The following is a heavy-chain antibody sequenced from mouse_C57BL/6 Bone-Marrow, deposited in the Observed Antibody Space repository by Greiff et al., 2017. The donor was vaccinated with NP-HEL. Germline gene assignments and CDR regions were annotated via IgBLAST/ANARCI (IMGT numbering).Heavy chain of an antibody. J-gene: IGHJ4*01. CDR2: INYDGSST. V-gene: IGHV5-16*01. CDR3: ARDGGDSSMDY. D-gene: IGHD3-2*01. Sequence: EVMLVESEGGLAQPGSSMKLSCTASGFTFSDYYMAWVRQVPEKGLEWVANINYDGSSTYYLDSLKSRFIISRDNAKNILYLQMSSLKSEDTATYYCARDGGDSSMDYWGQGTSVTVSS. CDR1: GFTFSDYY.